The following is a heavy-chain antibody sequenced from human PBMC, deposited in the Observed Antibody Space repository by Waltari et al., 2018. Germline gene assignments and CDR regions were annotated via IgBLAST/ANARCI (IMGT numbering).Heavy chain of an antibody. V-gene: IGHV4-34*01. D-gene: IGHD3-3*01. J-gene: IGHJ6*02. CDR1: GGSFSGYY. CDR2: INHSGST. CDR3: ARGGYYDFWSGYYSPYYYYGMDV. Sequence: QVQLQQWGAGLLKPSETLSLTCAVYGGSFSGYYWRWIRQPPGTAPEWIGEINHSGSTNYNPSLKSRVTISVDTSKNQFSLKLSSVTAADTAVYYCARGGYYDFWSGYYSPYYYYGMDVWGQGTTVTVSS.